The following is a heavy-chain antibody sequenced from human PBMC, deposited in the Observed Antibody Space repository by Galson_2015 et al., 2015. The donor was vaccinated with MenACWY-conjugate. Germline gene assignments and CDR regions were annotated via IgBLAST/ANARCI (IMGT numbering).Heavy chain of an antibody. CDR1: GDSISSANYY. CDR2: INYSGRT. V-gene: IGHV4-39*01. Sequence: DTLSLTCTVSGDSISSANYYWTWVRQPPGRGLEWIASINYSGRTFYNPFLMSRVSISVDMSKSQYSLKLTSVTAADTAVYFCARRTPELNWFDPWGQGTLVTVSS. CDR3: ARRTPELNWFDP. J-gene: IGHJ5*02. D-gene: IGHD1-26*01.